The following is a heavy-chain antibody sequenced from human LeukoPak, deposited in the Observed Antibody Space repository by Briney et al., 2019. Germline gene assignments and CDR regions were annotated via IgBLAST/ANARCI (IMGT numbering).Heavy chain of an antibody. CDR2: INSRSNCI. CDR1: GFTFSNHN. CDR3: ARDKVSVIPALDY. D-gene: IGHD2/OR15-2a*01. J-gene: IGHJ4*02. V-gene: IGHV3-21*01. Sequence: GGSLRLSCEASGFTFSNHNMNWVRQAPGKGLEWVSSINSRSNCIYYADSVKGRFTISRDNAKESLYLQMNSLRAEDTALYFCARDKVSVIPALDYWGQGTLVIVSS.